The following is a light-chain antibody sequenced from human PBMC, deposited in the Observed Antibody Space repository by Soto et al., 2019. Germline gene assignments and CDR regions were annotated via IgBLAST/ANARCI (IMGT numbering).Light chain of an antibody. V-gene: IGKV1-39*01. CDR3: QQSSSLPIT. CDR2: AAS. Sequence: DIQMTQSPSSLSASVGDRVTITCRARQSISSFLNWYQQKPGKAPKLLIYAASSLQRGVPLRFSGSGSGTDFTRTISSLQPEDVATYYCQQSSSLPITFGQGTRLEIK. J-gene: IGKJ5*01. CDR1: QSISSF.